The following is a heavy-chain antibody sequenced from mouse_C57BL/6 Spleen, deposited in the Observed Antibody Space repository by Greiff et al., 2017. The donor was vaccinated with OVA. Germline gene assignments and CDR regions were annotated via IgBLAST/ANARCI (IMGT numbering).Heavy chain of an antibody. CDR2: IDPANGNT. D-gene: IGHD2-4*01. CDR1: GFNIKNTY. V-gene: IGHV14-3*01. CDR3: ARLGVWNDYSAWFAY. J-gene: IGHJ3*01. Sequence: VQLQQSVAELVRPGASVKLSCTASGFNIKNTYMHWVKQRPEQGLEWIGRIDPANGNTTYAPKFQGKATITADTSSNTAYLQLSSLTSEDTAIYYCARLGVWNDYSAWFAYWGQGTLVTVSA.